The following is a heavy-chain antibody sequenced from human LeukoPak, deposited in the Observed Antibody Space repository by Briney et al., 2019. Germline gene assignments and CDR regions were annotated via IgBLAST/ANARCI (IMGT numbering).Heavy chain of an antibody. CDR1: GGSFSGYY. CDR3: SRGTDAYKCGNS. D-gene: IGHD5-24*01. J-gene: IGHJ4*02. Sequence: SETLSLTCAVYGGSFSGYYWTWIRQPPGKGLEWIGEIHYSGRINYNPSLKSRATISADTSNNHFSLKMNSVTAADTAVYYCSRGTDAYKCGNSWGQGTLVTVSS. V-gene: IGHV4-34*01. CDR2: IHYSGRI.